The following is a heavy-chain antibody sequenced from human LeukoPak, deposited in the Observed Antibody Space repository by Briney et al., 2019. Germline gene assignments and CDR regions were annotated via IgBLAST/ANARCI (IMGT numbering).Heavy chain of an antibody. CDR3: ARNIAVAGIWFDP. D-gene: IGHD6-19*01. CDR1: GGTFSSYA. V-gene: IGHV1-69*05. J-gene: IGHJ5*02. CDR2: IIPIFGTA. Sequence: ASVKVSCKASGGTFSSYAISWVRQAPGQGLEWMGRIIPIFGTANYAQKFQGRVTITTDESTSTAYMELSSLRSEDTAVYYCARNIAVAGIWFDPWGQGTLVTVSS.